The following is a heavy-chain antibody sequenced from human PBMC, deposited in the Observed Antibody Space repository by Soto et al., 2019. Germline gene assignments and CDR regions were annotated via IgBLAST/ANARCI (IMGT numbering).Heavy chain of an antibody. V-gene: IGHV3-23*01. CDR1: GFTFSSYA. J-gene: IGHJ5*02. Sequence: GGSLRLSCAASGFTFSSYAMSWVRQAPGKGLEWVSAIRGSGGSTYYADSVKGRFTISRDNSKNTLYLQMIGLRAEDTAVYYCAKFLGRRAAGFVPWGQGTLVNVSS. CDR3: AKFLGRRAAGFVP. D-gene: IGHD3-16*01. CDR2: IRGSGGST.